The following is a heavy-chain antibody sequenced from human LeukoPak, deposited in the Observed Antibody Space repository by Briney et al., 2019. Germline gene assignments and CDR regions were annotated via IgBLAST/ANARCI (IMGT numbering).Heavy chain of an antibody. CDR1: GGTFSSYA. V-gene: IGHV1-69*05. CDR2: IIPIFGTA. CDR3: ARDGYSGYDLYY. J-gene: IGHJ4*02. D-gene: IGHD5-12*01. Sequence: PVKVSCKTSGGTFSSYAISWVRQAPGQGLEWMGRIIPIFGTANYAQKFQGRVTITTDESTSTAYMELSSLRSEDTAVYYCARDGYSGYDLYYWGQGTLVTVSS.